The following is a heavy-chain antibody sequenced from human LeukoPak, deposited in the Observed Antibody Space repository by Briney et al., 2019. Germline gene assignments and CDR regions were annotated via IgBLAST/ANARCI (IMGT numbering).Heavy chain of an antibody. CDR2: IGISGGGI. Sequence: GGSLRLSCAASGFTFSYYTMYWVRQAPGKGLEWVSIIGISGGGIHYADSVKGRLTISRDNSKNTLYLQMNSLRAEDTAVYYCARHSTEPDAFDIWGQGTMVTVSS. CDR1: GFTFSYYT. J-gene: IGHJ3*02. CDR3: ARHSTEPDAFDI. D-gene: IGHD4-17*01. V-gene: IGHV3-23*01.